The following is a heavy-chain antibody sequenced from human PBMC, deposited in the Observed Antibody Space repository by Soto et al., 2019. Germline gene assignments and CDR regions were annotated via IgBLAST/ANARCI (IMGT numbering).Heavy chain of an antibody. V-gene: IGHV6-1*01. CDR3: ARADIVAVPAAIGFWFDP. J-gene: IGHJ5*02. CDR1: GDSVSSNSAA. CDR2: TYYRSKWYN. D-gene: IGHD2-2*02. Sequence: PSQTLSLTCAISGDSVSSNSAAWNWIRQSPSRGLEWLGRTYYRSKWYNDYAVSVKSRITINPDTSKNQFSLQLNSVTPEDTAVYYCARADIVAVPAAIGFWFDPWGQGTLVTVSS.